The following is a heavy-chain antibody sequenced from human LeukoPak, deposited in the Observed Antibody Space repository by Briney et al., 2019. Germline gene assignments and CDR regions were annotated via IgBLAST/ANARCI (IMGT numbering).Heavy chain of an antibody. CDR1: GYTFTSYG. CDR3: ARGTFDDYGDEAWFDP. CDR2: ISAYNGNT. J-gene: IGHJ5*02. Sequence: GASVKVSCKASGYTFTSYGISWVRQAPGQGPEWMGWISAYNGNTNYAQKLQGRVTMTTDTSTSTAYMELRSLRSDDTAVYYCARGTFDDYGDEAWFDPWGQGTLVTVSS. V-gene: IGHV1-18*04. D-gene: IGHD4-17*01.